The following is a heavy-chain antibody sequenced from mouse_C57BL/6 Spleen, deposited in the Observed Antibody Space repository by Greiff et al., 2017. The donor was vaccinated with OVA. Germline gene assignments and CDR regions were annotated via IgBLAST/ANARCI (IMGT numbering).Heavy chain of an antibody. CDR3: ARGDDPDY. V-gene: IGHV1-7*01. Sequence: QVQLQQSGAELAKPGASVKLSCKASGYTFTSYWMHWVKQRPGQGLEWIGYLNPSSGYTKYNQKFKDKATLTADESSSTAYMQLSSLAYEDSAVYYCARGDDPDYWGQGTTLTVSS. CDR1: GYTFTSYW. D-gene: IGHD2-3*01. CDR2: LNPSSGYT. J-gene: IGHJ2*01.